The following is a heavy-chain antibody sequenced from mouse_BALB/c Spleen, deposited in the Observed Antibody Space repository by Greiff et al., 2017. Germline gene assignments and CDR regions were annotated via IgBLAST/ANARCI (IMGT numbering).Heavy chain of an antibody. V-gene: IGHV5-17*02. D-gene: IGHD1-2*01. Sequence: EVKLVESGGGLVQPGGSRKLSCAASGFTFSSFGMHWVRQAPEKGLEWVAYISSGSSTIYYADTVKGRFTISRDNPKNTLFLQMTSLRSEDTAMYYCARSAATEAMDYWGQGTSVTVSS. J-gene: IGHJ4*01. CDR2: ISSGSSTI. CDR3: ARSAATEAMDY. CDR1: GFTFSSFG.